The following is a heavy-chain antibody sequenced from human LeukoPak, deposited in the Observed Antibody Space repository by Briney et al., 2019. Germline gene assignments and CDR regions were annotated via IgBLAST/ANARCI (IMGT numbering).Heavy chain of an antibody. CDR1: GFTFSSYS. V-gene: IGHV3-21*01. J-gene: IGHJ4*02. D-gene: IGHD6-19*01. CDR2: ISSSSSYI. CDR3: ARDLSLLAVAGTDGRNDY. Sequence: GGSLRLSCAASGFTFSSYSMNWVRQAPGKGLEWVSSISSSSSYIYYADSVKGRFTISRDNAKNSLYLQMNSLRAEDTAVYYCARDLSLLAVAGTDGRNDYWGQGTLVTVSS.